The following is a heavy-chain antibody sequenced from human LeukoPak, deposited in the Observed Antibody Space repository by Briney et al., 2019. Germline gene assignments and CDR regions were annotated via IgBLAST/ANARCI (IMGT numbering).Heavy chain of an antibody. D-gene: IGHD2-15*01. CDR2: INSDGSST. J-gene: IGHJ4*02. CDR1: GFTFSSYW. Sequence: GGSLRLSCAASGFTFSSYWMHWVRQAPGKGLVWVSRINSDGSSTSYAASVKGRFTISRDNAKNTLYLQMNSLRAEDTAVYYCARTPYCSGGSCYRHYFDYWGQGTLVTVSS. CDR3: ARTPYCSGGSCYRHYFDY. V-gene: IGHV3-74*01.